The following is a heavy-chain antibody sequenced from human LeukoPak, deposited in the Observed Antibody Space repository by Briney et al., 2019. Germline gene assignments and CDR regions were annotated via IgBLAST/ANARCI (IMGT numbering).Heavy chain of an antibody. CDR3: ARTSSGYSGYDY. Sequence: PGGSLRLSCAASGFTFSSFAMSWVRQAPGKGLEWVANIKQDGSEKYYVDSVKGRFTISRDNAKNSLYLQMNSLRAEDTAVYYCARTSSGYSGYDYWGQGTLVTVSS. CDR2: IKQDGSEK. V-gene: IGHV3-7*01. J-gene: IGHJ4*02. D-gene: IGHD5-12*01. CDR1: GFTFSSFA.